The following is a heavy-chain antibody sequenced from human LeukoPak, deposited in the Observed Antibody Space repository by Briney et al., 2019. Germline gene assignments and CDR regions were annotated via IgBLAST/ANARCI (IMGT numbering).Heavy chain of an antibody. CDR2: ISAYNGYT. Sequence: ASVKVSCKASGYSFTNYGISWVRQAPGQGLEWMGWISAYNGYTHFAQKFQGRVTMTTDTSTSTAYMELRSLRSDDTAVYYCASSYYDSSGYYSGYFDYWGQGTLVTVSS. CDR1: GYSFTNYG. CDR3: ASSYYDSSGYYSGYFDY. D-gene: IGHD3-22*01. J-gene: IGHJ4*02. V-gene: IGHV1-18*01.